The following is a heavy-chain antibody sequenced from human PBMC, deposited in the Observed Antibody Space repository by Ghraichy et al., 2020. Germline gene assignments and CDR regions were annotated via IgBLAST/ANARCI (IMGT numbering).Heavy chain of an antibody. CDR1: GGSFNGYY. Sequence: SETLSLTCEVYGGSFNGYYWSWIRQAPGKGLEWIGEISQSGNTNFNPSLKSRVTISSDTSKKQFSLQLRSLTAADTAVYYCARWSCPDGKCRGRHHYYMDLWGKGTTVTVSS. CDR2: ISQSGNT. J-gene: IGHJ6*03. D-gene: IGHD3-10*01. V-gene: IGHV4-34*01. CDR3: ARWSCPDGKCRGRHHYYMDL.